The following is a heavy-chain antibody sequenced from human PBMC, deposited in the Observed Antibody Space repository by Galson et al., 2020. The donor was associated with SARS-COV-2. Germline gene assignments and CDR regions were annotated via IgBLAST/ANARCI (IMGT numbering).Heavy chain of an antibody. CDR2: IYSDDDK. D-gene: IGHD4-17*01. J-gene: IGHJ4*02. CDR3: AHRPKPMSTVTTASSYFDC. CDR1: GFSLSTSGVG. Sequence: KMSGPTLVKPTQTLTLTCTFSGFSLSTSGVGVGWIRQPPGKALEWLAVIYSDDDKRYSPSLKNRPTITKDTSKNQVGLRITNMDPVDTATYYGAHRPKPMSTVTTASSYFDCWGQGTLVTVSS. V-gene: IGHV2-5*02.